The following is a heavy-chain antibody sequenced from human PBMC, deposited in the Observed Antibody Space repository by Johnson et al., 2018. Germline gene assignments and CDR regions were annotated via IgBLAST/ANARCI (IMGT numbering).Heavy chain of an antibody. V-gene: IGHV3-7*01. CDR1: GFTFTAYW. D-gene: IGHD2-2*02. CDR3: ARDTRERCTSTSRYTYYYYYGMDV. Sequence: EVQLVEAGGGLVEPGGSLRLCCAASGFTFTAYWMSWVRQAPGKGLQWVANIKYDGSEEHDVDSVKGRFPVARDNAKNSVYLQMNSVRVEDTAVYFCARDTRERCTSTSRYTYYYYYGMDVWGQGTTVTVSS. J-gene: IGHJ6*02. CDR2: IKYDGSEE.